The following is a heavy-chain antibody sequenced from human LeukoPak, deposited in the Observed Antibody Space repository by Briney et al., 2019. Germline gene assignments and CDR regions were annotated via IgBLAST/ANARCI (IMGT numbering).Heavy chain of an antibody. J-gene: IGHJ5*02. V-gene: IGHV4-61*08. CDR3: ARAHSSSWYALNWFDP. CDR1: GGSISDSAYY. Sequence: PSETLSLTCTVSGGSISDSAYYWSWIRQPPGKGLEWIGYIYYSGSTNYNPSLKSRVTISVDTSKNQFSLKLSSVTAADTAVYYCARAHSSSWYALNWFDPWGQGTLVTVSS. CDR2: IYYSGST. D-gene: IGHD6-13*01.